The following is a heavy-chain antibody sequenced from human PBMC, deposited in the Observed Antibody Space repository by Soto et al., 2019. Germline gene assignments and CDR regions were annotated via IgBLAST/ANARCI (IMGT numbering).Heavy chain of an antibody. V-gene: IGHV3-30*18. CDR2: ISYDGSNK. CDR3: AKDFGWNYVLDY. J-gene: IGHJ4*02. CDR1: GFTFSSYG. D-gene: IGHD1-7*01. Sequence: GGSLRLSCAASGFTFSSYGMHWVRQAPGKGLEWVSVISYDGSNKYYADSVKGRFTISRDNSKNTLYLQMNSLRAEDTAVYYCAKDFGWNYVLDYWGQGTLVTVSS.